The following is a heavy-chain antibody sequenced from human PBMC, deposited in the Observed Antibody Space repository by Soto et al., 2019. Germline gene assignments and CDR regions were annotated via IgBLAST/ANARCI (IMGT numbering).Heavy chain of an antibody. D-gene: IGHD5-18*01. Sequence: RASVKVSCKASGGTFSSYAISWVRQAPGQGLEWMGGIIPIFGTANYAQKFQGRVTITADKSTSTAYMELSSLRSEDTAVYYCATRGYSYRYYYYYGMDVWGQGTTVTVSS. CDR1: GGTFSSYA. J-gene: IGHJ6*02. CDR3: ATRGYSYRYYYYYGMDV. CDR2: IIPIFGTA. V-gene: IGHV1-69*06.